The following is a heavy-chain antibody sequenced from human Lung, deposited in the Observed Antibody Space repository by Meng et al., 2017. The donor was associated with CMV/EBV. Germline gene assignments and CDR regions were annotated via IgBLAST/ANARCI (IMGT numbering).Heavy chain of an antibody. V-gene: IGHV4-4*02. CDR2: IYHSGGT. Sequence: QRQRRGSGPGLVKPSGTLSLTCAVSGGSISISTWWSWVRQPPGKGLEWIGEIYHSGGTNYNPSLRGRVTISLDKSKNQFSLTLRSVTAADTAVYYCARDPYATGWAGWGQGTLVTVSS. D-gene: IGHD6-19*01. J-gene: IGHJ4*02. CDR3: ARDPYATGWAG. CDR1: GGSISISTW.